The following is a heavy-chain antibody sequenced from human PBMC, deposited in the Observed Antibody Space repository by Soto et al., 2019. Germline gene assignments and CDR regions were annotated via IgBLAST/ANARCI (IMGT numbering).Heavy chain of an antibody. CDR2: IYRTGST. CDR3: ASRDPGTSVDY. CDR1: GGSFTSNNW. J-gene: IGHJ4*02. Sequence: QVQLQESGPGLVKPSGTLSLTCAVSGGSFTSNNWWTWVRQPPGQGLEGIGEIYRTGSTNYNPPLKSRVTISLDKSENQFSLKVTSLTAADTAVYYCASRDPGTSVDYWGQGTLVTVSS. D-gene: IGHD1-7*01. V-gene: IGHV4-4*02.